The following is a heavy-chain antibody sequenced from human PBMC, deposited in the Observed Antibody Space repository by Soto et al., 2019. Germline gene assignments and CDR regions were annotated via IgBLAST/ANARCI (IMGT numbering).Heavy chain of an antibody. D-gene: IGHD1-26*01. Sequence: QVQLQESGPGLVKPSETLSLTCTVSGGSISSYYWSWIRQPPGKGLEWIGYIYYSGSTNYNPSLKSRVTISVDTSKNQFSLKLSSVTAADTAVYYCARAPRTPIVGATSVAGADAFDIWGQGTMVTVSS. CDR2: IYYSGST. V-gene: IGHV4-59*01. J-gene: IGHJ3*02. CDR1: GGSISSYY. CDR3: ARAPRTPIVGATSVAGADAFDI.